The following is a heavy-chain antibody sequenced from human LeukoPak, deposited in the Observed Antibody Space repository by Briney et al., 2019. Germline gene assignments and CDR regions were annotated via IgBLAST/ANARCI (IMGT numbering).Heavy chain of an antibody. CDR3: ARDGEVGLYSWNYVIAPITNWFDP. CDR1: GYTFTSYD. J-gene: IGHJ5*02. V-gene: IGHV1-46*01. Sequence: ASVKVSCKASGYTFTSYDINWVRQAPGQGLEWMGIINPSGGSTSYAQKFQGRVTMTRDMSTSTVYMELSSLRSEDTAVYYCARDGEVGLYSWNYVIAPITNWFDPWGQGTLVTVSS. CDR2: INPSGGST. D-gene: IGHD1-7*01.